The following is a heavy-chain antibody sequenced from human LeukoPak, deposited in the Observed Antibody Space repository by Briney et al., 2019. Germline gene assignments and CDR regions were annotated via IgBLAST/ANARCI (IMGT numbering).Heavy chain of an antibody. CDR3: ARGGDYGDLRYFDY. Sequence: PSETLSLTCTVSGGSISSGSSYWGWIRQPPGKGLEWIASIYYSGNTYFNPSLKSRVTISVDTSKNQFSLKLNSVTAADTAVYYCARGGDYGDLRYFDYWGQGTLVTVSS. D-gene: IGHD4-17*01. V-gene: IGHV4-39*07. CDR1: GGSISSGSSY. CDR2: IYYSGNT. J-gene: IGHJ4*02.